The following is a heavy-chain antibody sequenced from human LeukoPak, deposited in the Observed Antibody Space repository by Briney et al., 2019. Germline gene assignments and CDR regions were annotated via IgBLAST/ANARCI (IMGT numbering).Heavy chain of an antibody. D-gene: IGHD3-3*01. CDR3: ARPLRESGYFYFDY. V-gene: IGHV3-21*01. Sequence: GGSLRLSCAASGFTFSSYSMNWVRQAPGKGLEWVSSISSSSSYIYYADSVKGRFTISRDNAKNSLYLQMNSLRAEDTAIYYCARPLRESGYFYFDYWGQGTLVTVSS. J-gene: IGHJ4*02. CDR2: ISSSSSYI. CDR1: GFTFSSYS.